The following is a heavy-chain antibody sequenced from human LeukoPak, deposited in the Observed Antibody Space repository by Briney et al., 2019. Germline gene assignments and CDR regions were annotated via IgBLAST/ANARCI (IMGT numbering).Heavy chain of an antibody. CDR2: IYHSGST. Sequence: SETLSLTCTVSGYSISSGYYWGWIRQPPGKGLEWIGSIYHSGSTYYNPSLKSRVTISVDTSKNQFSLKLSSVTAADTAVYYCARGATTLGGAFDIWGQGTMVTVSS. D-gene: IGHD1-26*01. CDR1: GYSISSGYY. V-gene: IGHV4-38-2*02. CDR3: ARGATTLGGAFDI. J-gene: IGHJ3*02.